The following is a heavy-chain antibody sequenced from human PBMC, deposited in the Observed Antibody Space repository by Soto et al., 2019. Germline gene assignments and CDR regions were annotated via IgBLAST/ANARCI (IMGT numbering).Heavy chain of an antibody. V-gene: IGHV3-33*01. CDR2: IWNDGSSK. D-gene: IGHD3-9*01. Sequence: QVQLVESGRGVVQPGRSLRLSCAASGFTFSTYGMHWVRQAPGKGLEWVAVIWNDGSSKYYADSVKGRFTISRDNSKNTLYLQMSSLRAEDTAVYYCARVLRYFDWDYAFDIWGQGTMVTVSS. CDR1: GFTFSTYG. J-gene: IGHJ3*02. CDR3: ARVLRYFDWDYAFDI.